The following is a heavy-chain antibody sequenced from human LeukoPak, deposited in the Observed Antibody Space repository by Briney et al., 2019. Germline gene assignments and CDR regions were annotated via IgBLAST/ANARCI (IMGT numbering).Heavy chain of an antibody. CDR2: INHSGST. V-gene: IGHV4-34*01. Sequence: SETLSLTCTVSGGSISSYYWSWIRQPPGKGLEWIGEINHSGSTNYNPSLKSRVTISVDTSKNQFSLKLSSVTAADTAVYYCARGIGYCSSTSCYTPIYYYYGMDVWGQGTTVTVSS. J-gene: IGHJ6*02. D-gene: IGHD2-2*02. CDR1: GGSISSYY. CDR3: ARGIGYCSSTSCYTPIYYYYGMDV.